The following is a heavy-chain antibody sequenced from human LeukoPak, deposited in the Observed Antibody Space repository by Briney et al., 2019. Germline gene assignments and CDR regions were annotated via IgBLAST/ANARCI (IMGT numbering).Heavy chain of an antibody. CDR3: AKDIYGSGSYYFDY. Sequence: GGSLRLSCATSGFTFSHYWMSWVRQAPGKGLEWVANINLDGSKKYYVDSVKGRFTISRDNAQNSLYLQMNSLRAEDTAVYYCAKDIYGSGSYYFDYWGQGTPVTVSS. V-gene: IGHV3-7*03. J-gene: IGHJ4*02. D-gene: IGHD3-10*01. CDR2: INLDGSKK. CDR1: GFTFSHYW.